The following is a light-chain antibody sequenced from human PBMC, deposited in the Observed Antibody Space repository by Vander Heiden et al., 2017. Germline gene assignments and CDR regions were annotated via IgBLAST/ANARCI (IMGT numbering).Light chain of an antibody. V-gene: IGKV4-1*01. CDR1: QSVLHSSNNKNY. CDR3: QQYYTTPHT. J-gene: IGKJ2*01. CDR2: WAS. Sequence: DIVMTQSPDSLAVSLGERATINCKSSQSVLHSSNNKNYLAWYQQKPGQPPKLLIYWASTRESGVPDRVSGSGSGTDFTLAISSLQAEDVAVYYCQQYYTTPHTCGQGTKLEIK.